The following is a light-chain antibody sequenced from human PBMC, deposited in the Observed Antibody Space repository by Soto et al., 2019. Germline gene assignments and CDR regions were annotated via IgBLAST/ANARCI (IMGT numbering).Light chain of an antibody. V-gene: IGKV3-20*01. CDR3: RQYGSSPSYT. J-gene: IGKJ2*01. CDR2: GAS. CDR1: QSVSSSSY. Sequence: EIVLTQSTGTLSLSPGERATLSCRASQSVSSSSYLAWYQQKPGQAPRLLIYGASSRATGIPDRFSGSVSATDFTLTISRLEPEDFAVYYCRQYGSSPSYTFGQGTKLEIK.